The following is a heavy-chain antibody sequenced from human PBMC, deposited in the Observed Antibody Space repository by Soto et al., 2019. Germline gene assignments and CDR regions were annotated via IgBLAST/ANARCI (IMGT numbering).Heavy chain of an antibody. CDR1: GFTFSSYS. CDR2: ISSRSSYI. D-gene: IGHD6-13*01. CDR3: AREILSSSCDYYYYYGMDV. Sequence: EVQLVESGGGLVKPGGSLRLSCAASGFTFSSYSMNWVRQAPGKGLEWVSSISSRSSYIYYADSVKGRFTISRDNAKNSLYLQMNSLGAEDTAVYYCAREILSSSCDYYYYYGMDVWGQGTTVTVSS. V-gene: IGHV3-21*01. J-gene: IGHJ6*02.